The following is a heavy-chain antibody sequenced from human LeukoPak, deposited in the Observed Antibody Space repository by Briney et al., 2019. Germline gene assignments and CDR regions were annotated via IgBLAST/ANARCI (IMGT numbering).Heavy chain of an antibody. Sequence: PGRSLRLSCAGSGFIFNNYAMHWVRQPPGKGLEWVSGISWNSGSIDYADSVKGRFTISRDNAKNSLYLQMNSVRVEDTAFYYCAKDNRRHYTSGPNPDSLHWGQGALVTVSS. CDR2: ISWNSGSI. J-gene: IGHJ4*02. CDR1: GFIFNNYA. V-gene: IGHV3-9*01. D-gene: IGHD6-19*01. CDR3: AKDNRRHYTSGPNPDSLH.